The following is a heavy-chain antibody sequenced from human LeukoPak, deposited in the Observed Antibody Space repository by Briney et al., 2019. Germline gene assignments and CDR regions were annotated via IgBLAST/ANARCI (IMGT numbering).Heavy chain of an antibody. J-gene: IGHJ6*02. Sequence: GGSLRLSCAASGFTFSSYWMSWVRQAPGKGLEWVANIKQDGSEKYYVDSVKGRFTISRDNSKNTLYLQMNSLRAEDTAVYYCARDSPPGHYYYGMDVWGQGTTVTVSS. CDR1: GFTFSSYW. CDR2: IKQDGSEK. CDR3: ARDSPPGHYYYGMDV. V-gene: IGHV3-7*03.